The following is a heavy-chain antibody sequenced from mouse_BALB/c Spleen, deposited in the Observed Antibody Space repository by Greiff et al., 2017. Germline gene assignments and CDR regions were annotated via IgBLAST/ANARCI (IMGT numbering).Heavy chain of an antibody. Sequence: VQLQQSGPELVKPGASVKISCKASGYTFTDYNMHWVKQSHGKSLEWIGYIYPYNGGTGYNQKFKSKATLTVDNSSSTAYMELRSLTSEDSAVYYCASPYGEGFAYWGQGTLVTVSA. CDR2: IYPYNGGT. D-gene: IGHD1-1*01. J-gene: IGHJ3*01. CDR1: GYTFTDYN. CDR3: ASPYGEGFAY. V-gene: IGHV1S29*02.